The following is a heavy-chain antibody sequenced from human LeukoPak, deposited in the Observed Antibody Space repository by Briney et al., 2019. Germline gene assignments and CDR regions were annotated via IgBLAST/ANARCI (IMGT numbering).Heavy chain of an antibody. CDR1: GFIFSNYW. CDR2: INQRGSEK. D-gene: IGHD2-2*01. Sequence: GGSLRLSCAAFGFIFSNYWMSWVRQGPGEGPEWVANINQRGSEKYYVDSVKGRFTISRDNAKNSLDLQRNSLRVEDTAIYYCARLVVPPGNRGWYYEHWGQGTLVTVSS. J-gene: IGHJ4*02. CDR3: ARLVVPPGNRGWYYEH. V-gene: IGHV3-7*03.